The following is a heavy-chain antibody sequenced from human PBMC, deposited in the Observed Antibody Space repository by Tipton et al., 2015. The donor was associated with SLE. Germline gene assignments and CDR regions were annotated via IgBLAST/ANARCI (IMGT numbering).Heavy chain of an antibody. Sequence: LRLSCTVSGGSISSSSYYWSWIRQHPGKGLEWIGYIYYSGSTYYNPSLKSRVTISVDTSKNQFSLKLSSVTAADTAVYYCARAPNWYFDLWGRGTLVTVSS. J-gene: IGHJ2*01. V-gene: IGHV4-31*02. CDR3: ARAPNWYFDL. CDR1: GGSISSSSYY. CDR2: IYYSGST.